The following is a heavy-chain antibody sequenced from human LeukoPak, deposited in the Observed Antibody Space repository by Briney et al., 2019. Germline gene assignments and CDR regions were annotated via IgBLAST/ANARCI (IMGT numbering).Heavy chain of an antibody. CDR1: GGSISSGGYS. Sequence: SETLSLTCAVSGGSISSGGYSWSWIRQPPGKGLEWIGYIYYSGSTYYNPSLKRRVTISVDTSKNLFSLKLSSVTAADTAVYYCARVMGAAAGTSYFDYWGQGTLVTVSS. D-gene: IGHD6-13*01. J-gene: IGHJ4*02. CDR3: ARVMGAAAGTSYFDY. CDR2: IYYSGST. V-gene: IGHV4-30-4*07.